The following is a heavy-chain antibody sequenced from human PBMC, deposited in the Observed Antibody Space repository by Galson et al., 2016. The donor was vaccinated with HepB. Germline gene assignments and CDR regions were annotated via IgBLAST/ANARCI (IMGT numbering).Heavy chain of an antibody. D-gene: IGHD3-22*01. V-gene: IGHV4-34*01. CDR2: VNHDGGT. J-gene: IGHJ4*02. CDR3: ARGDSAGYLGP. Sequence: SETLSLTCEVNGASFSGYFWSWIRQAPGKGLEWIAEVNHDGGTNYNPSLQARVSISVDTSKTQSSLKVNSVTAADTAVYYYARGDSAGYLGPWGRGTLVTVSS. CDR1: GASFSGYF.